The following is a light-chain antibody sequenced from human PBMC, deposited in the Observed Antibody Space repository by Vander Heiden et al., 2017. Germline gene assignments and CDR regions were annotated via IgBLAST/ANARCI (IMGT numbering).Light chain of an antibody. CDR2: QDN. J-gene: IGLJ1*01. Sequence: SYELTQPPSVSVSPGQTTSIICSGDKLGDKYVSWYQQKPGQSPVLVIYQDNKRPSGIPERFSGSNSGNIATLTISGTQTVDEADYYCLPWDSPPYVFGTGTTVTVL. CDR1: KLGDKY. V-gene: IGLV3-1*01. CDR3: LPWDSPPYV.